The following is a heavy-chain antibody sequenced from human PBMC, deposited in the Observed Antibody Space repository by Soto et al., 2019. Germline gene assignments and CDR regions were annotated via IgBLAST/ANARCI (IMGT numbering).Heavy chain of an antibody. D-gene: IGHD2-21*02. CDR3: ARHPSDFWFDP. V-gene: IGHV4-39*01. Sequence: QLQLQESGPGLVKPSETLSLTCSVSGGSISSSSYFWGWIRQPPGKGLEWIGRIYYSGSTYYNPSLKSRVTVPVDTSKNQFSLKLSSVTAADTAVYYCARHPSDFWFDPWGQGTLVTVSS. CDR2: IYYSGST. CDR1: GGSISSSSYF. J-gene: IGHJ5*02.